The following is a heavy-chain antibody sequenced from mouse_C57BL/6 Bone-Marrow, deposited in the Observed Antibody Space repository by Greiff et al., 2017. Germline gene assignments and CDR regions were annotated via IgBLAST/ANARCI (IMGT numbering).Heavy chain of an antibody. CDR2: INPNNGCT. Sequence: EVQVVESGPELVKPGASVKIPCKASGYTFTDYNMDWVKQSHGKSLEWIGDINPNNGCTIYNQKFKGKDTLTVDNASGTAYMELRSLTSEDTAVYYCARKTLYYGYDADYFDYWGQGTTLTVSS. J-gene: IGHJ2*01. D-gene: IGHD2-2*01. CDR1: GYTFTDYN. CDR3: ARKTLYYGYDADYFDY. V-gene: IGHV1-18*01.